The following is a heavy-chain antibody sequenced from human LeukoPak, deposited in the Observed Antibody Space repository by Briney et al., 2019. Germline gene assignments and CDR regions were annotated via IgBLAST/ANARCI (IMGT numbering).Heavy chain of an antibody. CDR2: INHSGST. Sequence: SETLSFTCAVYGGSFSGYCWSWIRPRPGQGLEWMGEINHSGSTNYNPFLKSRVTISVDTSKNQFSLKLSSVTAADTAVYYCARLPILVSWFDPWGQGTLVTVSS. D-gene: IGHD3-16*02. J-gene: IGHJ5*02. V-gene: IGHV4-34*01. CDR1: GGSFSGYC. CDR3: ARLPILVSWFDP.